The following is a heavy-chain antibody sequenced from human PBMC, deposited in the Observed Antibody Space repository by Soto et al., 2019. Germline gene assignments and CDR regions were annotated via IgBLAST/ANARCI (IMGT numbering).Heavy chain of an antibody. V-gene: IGHV4-39*01. CDR2: IYYSGST. CDR1: GGSLSRSSHY. Sequence: SVTLSLTCAVSGGSLSRSSHYWGRIRQPPGKGLEWTGSIYYSGSTHYNPSLKSRVTISGDSSKTQFSLKVFSVTAPDPSIYYCASHSTSSWDSFHNWGQGALLTVSS. D-gene: IGHD6-13*01. J-gene: IGHJ4*02. CDR3: ASHSTSSWDSFHN.